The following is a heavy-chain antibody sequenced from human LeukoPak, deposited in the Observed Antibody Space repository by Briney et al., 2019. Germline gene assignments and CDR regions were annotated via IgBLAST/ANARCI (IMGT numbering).Heavy chain of an antibody. V-gene: IGHV3-23*01. CDR2: ISVSGNT. CDR1: GFTLSSYA. CDR3: AKSFAYNILTGYYDY. J-gene: IGHJ4*02. D-gene: IGHD3-9*01. Sequence: GGSLRLSCAASGFTLSSYAMSWVRQGPGKGLEWVSAISVSGNTYHADSVKGRFTISRDSYKNTLYLQMNSLRAEDTAVYYCAKSFAYNILTGYYDYRGQGTLVTVSS.